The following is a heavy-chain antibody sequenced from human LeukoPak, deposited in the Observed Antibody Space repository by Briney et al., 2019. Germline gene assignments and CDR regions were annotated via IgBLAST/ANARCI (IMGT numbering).Heavy chain of an antibody. CDR3: ARNYYDSSGSDI. CDR2: IYYSGST. J-gene: IGHJ3*02. V-gene: IGHV4-59*01. CDR1: GGSISSYY. Sequence: SETLSLTCTVSGGSISSYYWSWIRQPPGKGLEWIGYIYYSGSTNYNPSLKSRVTISVDTSKNQFSLNLSSVTAADTAVYYCARNYYDSSGSDIWGQGTMVTVSS. D-gene: IGHD3-22*01.